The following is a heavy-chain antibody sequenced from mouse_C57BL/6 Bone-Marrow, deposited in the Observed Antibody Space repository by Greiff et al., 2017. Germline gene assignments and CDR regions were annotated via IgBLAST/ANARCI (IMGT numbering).Heavy chain of an antibody. D-gene: IGHD1-1*01. Sequence: VQLQQPGAELVKPGASVKLSCKASGYTFTSYWMHWVKQRPGQGLEWIGMIHPNSGSTSYNEKFKSKATLTVDKSSSTAYMQLSSLTSEDSAVYYCALIYYYGSSYCYFDYWGQGTTLTVSS. J-gene: IGHJ2*01. CDR2: IHPNSGST. V-gene: IGHV1-64*01. CDR3: ALIYYYGSSYCYFDY. CDR1: GYTFTSYW.